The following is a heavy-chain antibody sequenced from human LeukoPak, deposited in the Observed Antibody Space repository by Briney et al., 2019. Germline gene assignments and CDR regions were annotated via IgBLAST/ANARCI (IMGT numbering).Heavy chain of an antibody. J-gene: IGHJ6*03. CDR2: IYHSGST. CDR3: ARGYCSSTSCYAYYYYMDV. CDR1: GYSISSGYY. Sequence: SETLSLTCAVSGYSISSGYYWGWIRQPPGKGLEWIGSIYHSGSTYYNPPLKSRVTISVDTSKNQFSLKLSSVTAADTAVYYCARGYCSSTSCYAYYYYMDVWGKGTTVTVSS. V-gene: IGHV4-38-2*01. D-gene: IGHD2-2*01.